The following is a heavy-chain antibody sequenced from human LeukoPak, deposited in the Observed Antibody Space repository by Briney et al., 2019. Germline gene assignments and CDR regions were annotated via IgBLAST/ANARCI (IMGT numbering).Heavy chain of an antibody. CDR3: AKDLPGVAVAGGPFDP. V-gene: IGHV3-23*01. J-gene: IGHJ5*02. D-gene: IGHD6-19*01. Sequence: HPGGSLRLSCAASGFTFSSYAMSWVRQAPGKGLEWVSAISGSGGSTYYADSVKGRFTISRDNSKNTLYLQMNSLRAEDTAVYYCAKDLPGVAVAGGPFDPWGQGTLVTVSS. CDR1: GFTFSSYA. CDR2: ISGSGGST.